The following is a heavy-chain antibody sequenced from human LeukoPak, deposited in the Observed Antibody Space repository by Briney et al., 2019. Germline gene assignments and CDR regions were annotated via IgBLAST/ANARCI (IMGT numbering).Heavy chain of an antibody. Sequence: GGSLRLSCAASGFTFSSYAMHWVRQAPGKGLEWVSYISSSGSTIYYADSVKGRFTISRDNSKNTLYLQMNSLRAEDTAVYYCAKDGLWFGELLYYSDYWGQGTLVTVSS. V-gene: IGHV3-48*01. CDR1: GFTFSSYA. D-gene: IGHD3-10*01. CDR3: AKDGLWFGELLYYSDY. CDR2: ISSSGSTI. J-gene: IGHJ4*02.